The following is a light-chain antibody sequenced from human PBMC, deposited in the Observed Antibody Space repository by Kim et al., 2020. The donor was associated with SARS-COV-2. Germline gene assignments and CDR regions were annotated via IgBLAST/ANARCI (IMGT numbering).Light chain of an antibody. V-gene: IGLV7-46*01. CDR1: TGPVTSGHF. CDR2: DTG. CDR3: LLSYSDSRV. Sequence: PGGAGTHSGGSSTGPVTSGHFPSWFQQKPGQAPRTLIYDTGNRHSWTPARFSGSLLGGKAALTLSAAQPEDEADYYCLLSYSDSRVFGGGTQLTVL. J-gene: IGLJ2*01.